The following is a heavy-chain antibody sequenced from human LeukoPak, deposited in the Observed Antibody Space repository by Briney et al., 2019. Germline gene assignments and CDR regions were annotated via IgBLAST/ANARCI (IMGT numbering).Heavy chain of an antibody. D-gene: IGHD4-17*01. J-gene: IGHJ4*02. Sequence: SETLSLTCAVYGGSFSGYYWSWIRQPPGKGLEWIGEINHSGSTNYNPSLKSRVTISVDTSKNQFSLKLSSVTAADTAVYYCARRGHGDYVRWGPGTLVTVSS. CDR3: ARRGHGDYVR. CDR2: INHSGST. CDR1: GGSFSGYY. V-gene: IGHV4-34*01.